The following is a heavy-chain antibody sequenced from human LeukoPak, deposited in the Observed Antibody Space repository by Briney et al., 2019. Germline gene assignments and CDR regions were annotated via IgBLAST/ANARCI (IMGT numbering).Heavy chain of an antibody. CDR3: ARVGDSGYCSSTSCYTDY. CDR2: ISSSSSYI. V-gene: IGHV3-21*01. D-gene: IGHD2-2*02. Sequence: GGSLRLSCAASGFTFSSYSMNWVRQAPGKGLEWVSSISSSSSYIYYADSVKGRFTISRDNAKNSLYLQMNSLRPEDTAVYYCARVGDSGYCSSTSCYTDYWGQGTLVTVSS. CDR1: GFTFSSYS. J-gene: IGHJ4*02.